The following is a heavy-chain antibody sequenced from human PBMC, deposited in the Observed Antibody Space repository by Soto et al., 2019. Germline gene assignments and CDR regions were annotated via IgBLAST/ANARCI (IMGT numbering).Heavy chain of an antibody. J-gene: IGHJ6*02. Sequence: GGSLRLSCAASGFTFDDYAMHWVRQAPGKGLEWVSGISWNSGSIGYADSVKGRFTISRDNAKNSLYLQMNSLRAEDTAVYYCARERYSSSSGDGMDVWGQGTTVTVSS. V-gene: IGHV3-9*01. CDR2: ISWNSGSI. D-gene: IGHD6-6*01. CDR1: GFTFDDYA. CDR3: ARERYSSSSGDGMDV.